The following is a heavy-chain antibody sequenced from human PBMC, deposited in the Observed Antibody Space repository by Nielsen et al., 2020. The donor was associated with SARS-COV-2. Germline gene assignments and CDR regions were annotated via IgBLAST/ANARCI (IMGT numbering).Heavy chain of an antibody. J-gene: IGHJ5*02. Sequence: WIRQPPGKGLEWVGFIRSKAYGGTTEYAASVKGRFTISRDDSKSIAYLQMNSLKTEDTAVYYCTRLIPLRFLEWSNWFDPWGQGTLVTVSS. D-gene: IGHD3-3*01. V-gene: IGHV3-49*02. CDR2: IRSKAYGGTT. CDR3: TRLIPLRFLEWSNWFDP.